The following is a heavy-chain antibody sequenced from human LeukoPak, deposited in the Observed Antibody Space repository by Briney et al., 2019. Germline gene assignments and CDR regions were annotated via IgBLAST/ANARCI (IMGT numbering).Heavy chain of an antibody. CDR3: AEKRGGVYDFWSGYYN. D-gene: IGHD3-3*01. CDR2: ISAYNGNT. Sequence: ASVKVSCKASGYTFTSYGISWVRQAPGQGLEWMGWISAYNGNTNYAQKLQGRVTMTTDTSTSTAYMELRSLRSDDTAVCYCAEKRGGVYDFWSGYYNWGQGTLVTVSS. J-gene: IGHJ4*02. CDR1: GYTFTSYG. V-gene: IGHV1-18*01.